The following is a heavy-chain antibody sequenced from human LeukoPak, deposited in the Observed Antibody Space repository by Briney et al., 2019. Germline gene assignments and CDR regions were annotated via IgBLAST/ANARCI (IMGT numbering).Heavy chain of an antibody. J-gene: IGHJ4*02. D-gene: IGHD6-19*01. Sequence: PGGSLRLSCAASGFTFSSYEMNWVRQAPGKGLEWVSYISSSGSTIKYADSVKGRFTISRDNAKNTLYLQMNSLRAEDTAVYYCARGSSGWTILDYWGQGTLVTVSS. CDR2: ISSSGSTI. CDR1: GFTFSSYE. CDR3: ARGSSGWTILDY. V-gene: IGHV3-48*03.